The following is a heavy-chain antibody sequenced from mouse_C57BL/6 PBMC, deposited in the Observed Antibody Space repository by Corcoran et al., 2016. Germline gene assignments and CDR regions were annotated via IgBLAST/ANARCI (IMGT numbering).Heavy chain of an antibody. CDR2: INTYSGVP. CDR3: ASGSRRPWFAY. D-gene: IGHD2-4*01. V-gene: IGHV9-3*01. J-gene: IGHJ3*01. Sequence: QIQLVQSGPELKKPGETVKISCKASGYTFTSYGMSWVKQAPGKGLKWMGWINTYSGVPTYADDFKGRFAFSLETSASTAYLQINNLKNEDTATYFCASGSRRPWFAYWGQGTLVTVSA. CDR1: GYTFTSYG.